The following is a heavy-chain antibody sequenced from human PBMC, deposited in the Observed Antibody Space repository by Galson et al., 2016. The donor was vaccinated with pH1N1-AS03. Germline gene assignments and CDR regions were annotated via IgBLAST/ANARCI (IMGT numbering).Heavy chain of an antibody. CDR3: ARMRDYGDLRDAFDI. J-gene: IGHJ3*02. V-gene: IGHV2-70*11. Sequence: PALVKPTQTLTLTCTFSGFSLSTSGMCVSWIRQPPGKALEWLARIDWDDDKYYSTSLKTRLTVSKDTSKNQVVLTMTNMDPVDTATYCCARMRDYGDLRDAFDIWGQGTMVTVSS. CDR2: IDWDDDK. CDR1: GFSLSTSGMC. D-gene: IGHD4-17*01.